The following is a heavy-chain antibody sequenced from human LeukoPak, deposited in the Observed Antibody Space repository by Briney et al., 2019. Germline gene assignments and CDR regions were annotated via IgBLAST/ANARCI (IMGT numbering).Heavy chain of an antibody. D-gene: IGHD3-10*01. CDR2: INPNSGDT. J-gene: IGHJ5*02. V-gene: IGHV1-2*06. CDR3: ARATYGSEFDP. CDR1: GYTFTGYF. Sequence: ASVKVSCKASGYTFTGYFMHWVRQAPGQGLEWMGRINPNSGDTNYAQKFQGRVTMTRDTSISTAYMELSSLTSDDTAVYYCARATYGSEFDPWGQGTLVTVSS.